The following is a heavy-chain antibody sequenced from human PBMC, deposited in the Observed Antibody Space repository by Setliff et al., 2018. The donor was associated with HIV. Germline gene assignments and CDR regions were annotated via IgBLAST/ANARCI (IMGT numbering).Heavy chain of an antibody. CDR2: IYSSGST. V-gene: IGHV4-4*07. D-gene: IGHD4-17*01. CDR1: GASITSHY. CDR3: ARVYYGDLEY. J-gene: IGHJ4*02. Sequence: SETLSLTCTVSGASITSHYWSWIRQPAGKGLEWIGHIYSSGSTNYNPSLKSRVTISADTSKNQFSLNLSFVTAADTAVYFCARVYYGDLEYWGQGTLVTVSS.